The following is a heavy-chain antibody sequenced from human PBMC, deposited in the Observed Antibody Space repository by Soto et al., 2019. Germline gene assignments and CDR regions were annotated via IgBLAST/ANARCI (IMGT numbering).Heavy chain of an antibody. CDR1: GFTFSSYS. Sequence: GGSLRLSCAASGFTFSSYSMNWVRQAPGKGLEWVSSISSSSSYIYYADSVKGRFTISRDNAKNSLYLQMNSLRAEDTAVYYCARGMESMNWFDPWGQGTLVTVSS. V-gene: IGHV3-21*01. J-gene: IGHJ5*02. CDR2: ISSSSSYI. CDR3: ARGMESMNWFDP. D-gene: IGHD3-3*01.